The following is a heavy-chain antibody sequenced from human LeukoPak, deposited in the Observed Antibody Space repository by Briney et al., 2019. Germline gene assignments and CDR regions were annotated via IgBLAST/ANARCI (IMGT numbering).Heavy chain of an antibody. CDR3: ARGGGTEAFDI. Sequence: GGSLRLSCVVSGFTFSTYTMNWVRQAPGKGLEWVSSISSGSRDIYYADSLKGRFTISRDNAKNSLYLQMNSLRAEDTAVYYCARGGGTEAFDIWGQGTMVTVSS. CDR1: GFTFSTYT. V-gene: IGHV3-21*01. CDR2: ISSGSRDI. D-gene: IGHD3-16*01. J-gene: IGHJ3*02.